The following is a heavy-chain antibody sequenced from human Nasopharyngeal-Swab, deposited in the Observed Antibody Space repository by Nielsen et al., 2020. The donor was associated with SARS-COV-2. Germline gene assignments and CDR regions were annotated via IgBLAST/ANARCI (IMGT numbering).Heavy chain of an antibody. CDR2: ISGGGETT. Sequence: GESLKTSCKASGFIFSNYVMTWVRQAPGKGLEWVSTISGGGETTFYVDSVKGRFTISRDNSKDTLYLQMNTLRVEDTAVYYCEKVPSGAYKLWFESWGQGTLVTVSS. D-gene: IGHD4-17*01. CDR1: GFIFSNYV. V-gene: IGHV3-23*01. CDR3: EKVPSGAYKLWFES. J-gene: IGHJ5*01.